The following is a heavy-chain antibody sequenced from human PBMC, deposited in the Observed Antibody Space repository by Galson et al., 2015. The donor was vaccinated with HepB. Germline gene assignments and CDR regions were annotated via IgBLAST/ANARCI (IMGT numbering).Heavy chain of an antibody. CDR2: IKQDGSEK. D-gene: IGHD3-10*01. CDR3: ARDGNSYLLRYYFGY. J-gene: IGHJ4*02. CDR1: GFTFSSYW. V-gene: IGHV3-7*03. Sequence: SLRLSCAASGFTFSSYWMTWVRQAPGKGLEWVANIKQDGSEKYFVDSVKGRFTISRDNAKDSLYLQMNSLRAEDTAVYYCARDGNSYLLRYYFGYWGQGTLVTVSS.